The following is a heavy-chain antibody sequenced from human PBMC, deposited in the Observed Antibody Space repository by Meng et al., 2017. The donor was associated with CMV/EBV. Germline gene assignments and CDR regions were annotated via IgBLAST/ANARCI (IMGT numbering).Heavy chain of an antibody. CDR1: GYSISSGYY. Sequence: SETLSLTCTVSGYSISSGYYWGWIRQPPGKGLEWIGSIYHSGSTYYNPSLKSRVTISVDTSKNQFSLKLSSLTAADTAVYYCARGSRWFDPWGQGTLVTVSS. J-gene: IGHJ5*02. V-gene: IGHV4-38-2*02. CDR3: ARGSRWFDP. CDR2: IYHSGST.